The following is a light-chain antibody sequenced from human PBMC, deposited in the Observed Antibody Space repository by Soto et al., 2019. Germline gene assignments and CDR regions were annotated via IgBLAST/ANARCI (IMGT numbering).Light chain of an antibody. V-gene: IGKV1-5*01. CDR3: QQYNSYSWT. J-gene: IGKJ1*01. CDR2: DAS. CDR1: QSNSSW. Sequence: DIQMTQSPSTLSASVGDRVTITCRASQSNSSWLAWYKQKPGKAPKLLIYDASSLESGVPSRFSGSGSGTEFTLTISSLQPDDFATYYCQQYNSYSWTLGQGTKLDIK.